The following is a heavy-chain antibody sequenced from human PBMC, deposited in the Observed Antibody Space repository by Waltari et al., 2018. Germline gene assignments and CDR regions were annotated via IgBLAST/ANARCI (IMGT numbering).Heavy chain of an antibody. D-gene: IGHD3-22*01. CDR2: SYSCCST. CDR1: GFTVSSNY. CDR3: ARDRGYYDSSGYYYV. J-gene: IGHJ3*01. V-gene: IGHV3-53*01. Sequence: EVQLVESGGGLIQPGGSLRLSCAASGFTVSSNYMSWVRQAPGKGREWVSVSYSCCSTYYADPVKGRFTISRDNSKNTRYLQMNSLRAEDTAVYYCARDRGYYDSSGYYYVWGQGTMVTVSS.